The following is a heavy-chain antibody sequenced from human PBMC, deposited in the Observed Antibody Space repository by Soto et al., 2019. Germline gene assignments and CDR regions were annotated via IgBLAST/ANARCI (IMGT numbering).Heavy chain of an antibody. CDR2: IYYSGNT. CDR3: ARSPLGPPYYFDY. CDR1: GGYISSDNVY. V-gene: IGHV4-30-4*01. D-gene: IGHD3-16*01. J-gene: IGHJ4*02. Sequence: SETMSLTCIVSGGYISSDNVYWSWIRQPPGKGLEWIGYIYYSGNTYYNPSLKSRVTISVDTSKNQVSLKLSSVTAADTAVYYCARSPLGPPYYFDYWGQGTLVTVSS.